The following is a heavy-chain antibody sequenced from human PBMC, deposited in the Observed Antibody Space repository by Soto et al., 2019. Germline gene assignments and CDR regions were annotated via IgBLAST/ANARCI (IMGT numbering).Heavy chain of an antibody. CDR1: GFSLSTSGVG. D-gene: IGHD2-15*01. J-gene: IGHJ4*02. CDR3: AHRPSYCSGGSCYSGFDY. CDR2: IYWDDDK. V-gene: IGHV2-5*02. Sequence: QITLKESGPTLVKPTQTLTLTCTFSGFSLSTSGVGVGWIRQPPGKALEWLALIYWDDDKRYSPSLKSRLTITKDTSTNPAVLTMPNMDPLDTAPYYCAHRPSYCSGGSCYSGFDYWGQGPLVTVSS.